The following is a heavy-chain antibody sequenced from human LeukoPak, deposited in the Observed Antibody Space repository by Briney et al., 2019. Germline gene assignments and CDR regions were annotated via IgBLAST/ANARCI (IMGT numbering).Heavy chain of an antibody. J-gene: IGHJ3*02. D-gene: IGHD5-18*01. Sequence: ESAPTLVKPTQTLTLTCSLSGVSLSTSGVGVGWIRQPPGKALEWLALIYWDDDSRYSPSLKSRLTIAKDTSKNQVVLTLTNMDSVDTATYYCAHSQVFSYGSFHDAYDIWGLGMLVAVSS. V-gene: IGHV2-5*02. CDR3: AHSQVFSYGSFHDAYDI. CDR2: IYWDDDS. CDR1: GVSLSTSGVG.